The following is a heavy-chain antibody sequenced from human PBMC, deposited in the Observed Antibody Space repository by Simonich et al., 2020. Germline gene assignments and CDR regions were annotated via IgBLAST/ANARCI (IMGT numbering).Heavy chain of an antibody. CDR2: INPNSGGT. CDR1: GYTSTGNN. V-gene: IGHV1-2*01. D-gene: IGHD7-27*01. J-gene: IGHJ6*03. CDR3: AWGALTGDYFYMDV. Sequence: QVQLGQAGAEVKKPGASGMVSCKATGYTSTGNNMHWVRQAPGQGLELLVVINPNSGGTNYATKFPCRVTSTRDPSLSTAYMVLSRLRSDDTAVYYCAWGALTGDYFYMDVWGKGTTVTVSS.